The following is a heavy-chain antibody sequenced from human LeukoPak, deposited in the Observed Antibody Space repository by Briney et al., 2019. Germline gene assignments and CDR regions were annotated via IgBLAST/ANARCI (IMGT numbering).Heavy chain of an antibody. J-gene: IGHJ5*02. CDR3: ARSGLLWFGELTSWFDP. CDR1: GGSISSSSYY. D-gene: IGHD3-10*01. Sequence: SETLSLTCTVSGGSISSSSYYWGWIRQPPGKGLEWIGSIYYSGSTNYNPSLKSRVTISVDTSKNQFSLKLSSVTAADTAVYYCARSGLLWFGELTSWFDPWGQATLVTVSS. V-gene: IGHV4-39*07. CDR2: IYYSGST.